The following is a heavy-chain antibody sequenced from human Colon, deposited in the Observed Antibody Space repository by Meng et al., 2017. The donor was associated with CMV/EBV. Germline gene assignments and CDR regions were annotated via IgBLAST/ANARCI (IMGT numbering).Heavy chain of an antibody. CDR3: ARGPYGSGSYRFEF. CDR1: GYTFTSYD. V-gene: IGHV1-8*02. J-gene: IGHJ4*02. Sequence: ASVKVSCKASGYTFTSYDIHWVRQATGQGLEWMGWMNPDSGATVYVQKFQGRVTMTRDTSRSTAFIELSSLRSEDTAVYFCARGPYGSGSYRFEFWGQGTQVTV. D-gene: IGHD3-10*01. CDR2: MNPDSGAT.